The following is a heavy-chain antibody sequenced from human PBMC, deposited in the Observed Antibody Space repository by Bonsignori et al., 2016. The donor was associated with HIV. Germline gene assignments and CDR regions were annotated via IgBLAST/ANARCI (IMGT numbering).Heavy chain of an antibody. J-gene: IGHJ4*02. CDR2: IYHSGST. Sequence: PGKGLEWIGSIYHSGSTYYNPSLKSRVTISVDTSKNQFSLKLSSVTAADTAVYYCARTYYDSSGYYGYWGQGTLVTVSS. V-gene: IGHV4-38-2*01. CDR3: ARTYYDSSGYYGY. D-gene: IGHD3-22*01.